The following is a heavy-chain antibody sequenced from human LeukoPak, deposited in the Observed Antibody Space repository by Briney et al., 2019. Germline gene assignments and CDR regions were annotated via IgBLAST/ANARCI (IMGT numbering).Heavy chain of an antibody. D-gene: IGHD2-15*01. Sequence: GESLKISCKGSGYSFTSYWIGWVRQMPGKGLEWMGIIYPGDSNTRYSPSFQGQVTISADKSINTAYVQWTCLKASDTAMYYCARLGYCTGGNCFNYFDYWGQGTLVTVSS. CDR2: IYPGDSNT. V-gene: IGHV5-51*01. CDR3: ARLGYCTGGNCFNYFDY. J-gene: IGHJ4*02. CDR1: GYSFTSYW.